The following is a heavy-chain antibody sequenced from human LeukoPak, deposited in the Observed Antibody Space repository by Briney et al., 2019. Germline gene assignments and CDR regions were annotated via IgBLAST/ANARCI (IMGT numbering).Heavy chain of an antibody. CDR1: GYTFTGYY. Sequence: ASVKVSCKASGYTFTGYYMHWVRQAPGQGLEWMGWINPNSGGTNYAQKFQGRVTMTRDTSISTAYMELSRLRSDDTAVYYCARDRAYSGSYTCDYWGQGTLVTVSS. CDR3: ARDRAYSGSYTCDY. V-gene: IGHV1-2*02. CDR2: INPNSGGT. J-gene: IGHJ4*02. D-gene: IGHD1-26*01.